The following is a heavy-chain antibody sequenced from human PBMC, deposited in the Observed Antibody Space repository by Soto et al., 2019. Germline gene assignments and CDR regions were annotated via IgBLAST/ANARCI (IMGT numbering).Heavy chain of an antibody. D-gene: IGHD1-26*01. CDR1: GFTFSSYG. CDR2: IWYDGSNK. Sequence: QVQLVESGGGVVQPGRSLRLSCAASGFTFSSYGMHWVRQAPGKGLEWVAVIWYDGSNKYYADSVKGRFTISRDNSKNTLYLQMNSLRAEDTAVYYCARGATPVRDYFDYWGQGTLVIVSS. V-gene: IGHV3-33*01. CDR3: ARGATPVRDYFDY. J-gene: IGHJ4*02.